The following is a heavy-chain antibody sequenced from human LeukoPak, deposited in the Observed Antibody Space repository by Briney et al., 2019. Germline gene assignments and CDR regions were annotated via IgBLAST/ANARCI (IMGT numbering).Heavy chain of an antibody. D-gene: IGHD4-23*01. CDR2: IEQDGSEK. J-gene: IGHJ4*02. CDR1: GFTFSSYW. Sequence: GGSLRLSCAASGFTFSSYWMSWVRQAPGKGLEWVAHIEQDGSEKYYVDSVKGRFTISRDNSKNTLYLQMHSLRAEDTAIYYCAKGRQGGNSYGDEAFYFDYWGQGTLVTVSS. V-gene: IGHV3-7*03. CDR3: AKGRQGGNSYGDEAFYFDY.